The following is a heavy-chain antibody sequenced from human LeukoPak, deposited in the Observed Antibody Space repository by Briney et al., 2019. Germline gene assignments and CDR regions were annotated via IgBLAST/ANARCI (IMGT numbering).Heavy chain of an antibody. CDR3: ARVGPPAGYCSGGSCLRRYGMDV. CDR2: TYYRSKWYN. D-gene: IGHD2-15*01. Sequence: SQTLSLTCAISGDSVSSNSAAWNWIRQSPSRGLEWLGRTYYRSKWYNDYAVSVKSRITINPDTSKNQFSLQLNSVTPEDTAVYYCARVGPPAGYCSGGSCLRRYGMDVWGQGTTVNVSS. J-gene: IGHJ6*02. V-gene: IGHV6-1*01. CDR1: GDSVSSNSAA.